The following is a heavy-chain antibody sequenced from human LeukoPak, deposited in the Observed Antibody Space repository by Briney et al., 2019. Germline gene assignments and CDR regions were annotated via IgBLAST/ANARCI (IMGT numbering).Heavy chain of an antibody. CDR1: GFTFRSYS. Sequence: PGGSLRLSCAASGFTFRSYSMNWVRQAPGKGLEWVSSISSSSAYIYYADSVKGRFTISRDNAKNSLYLQMNSLRAEDTAVYYCTRDGEAYLDGGVFHTSYDYWGQGTLVTVSS. V-gene: IGHV3-21*01. CDR3: TRDGEAYLDGGVFHTSYDY. D-gene: IGHD2-8*02. CDR2: ISSSSAYI. J-gene: IGHJ4*02.